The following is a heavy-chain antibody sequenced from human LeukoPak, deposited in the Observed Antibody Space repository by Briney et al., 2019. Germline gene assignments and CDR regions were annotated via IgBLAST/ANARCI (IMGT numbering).Heavy chain of an antibody. CDR3: VRKIGSPPSPGHFDY. Sequence: GESLRLSCAASGFTFSNYAILWVRQAPGKGLEWVAVISYDGSSKNFADSVKGRFTISRDNSKNTLYLEMNSVRPEDTALYYCVRKIGSPPSPGHFDYWGQGTLVTVSS. J-gene: IGHJ4*02. V-gene: IGHV3-30-3*01. CDR1: GFTFSNYA. D-gene: IGHD1-26*01. CDR2: ISYDGSSK.